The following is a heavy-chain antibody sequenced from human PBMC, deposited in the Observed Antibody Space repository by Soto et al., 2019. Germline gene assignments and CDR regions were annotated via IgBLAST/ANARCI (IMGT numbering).Heavy chain of an antibody. CDR2: ISGSGGST. CDR1: GFTFSSYA. J-gene: IGHJ4*02. D-gene: IGHD4-17*01. V-gene: IGHV3-23*01. Sequence: GGSLRLSCAASGFTFSSYAMSWVRQAPGKGLEWVSAISGSGGSTYYADSVKGRFTISRDNAKNTLYLQMNSLGAEDTALYYCAKDIFEGPGDYMTTVTTFDYWGQGTLVTVSS. CDR3: AKDIFEGPGDYMTTVTTFDY.